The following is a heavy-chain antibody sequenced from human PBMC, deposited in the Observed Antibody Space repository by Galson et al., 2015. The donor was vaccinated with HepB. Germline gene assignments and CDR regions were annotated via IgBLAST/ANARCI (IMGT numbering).Heavy chain of an antibody. D-gene: IGHD2-21*02. CDR3: ARDLAHIVVVTAIPTYGMDV. CDR2: INPNSGGT. CDR1: GYTFTGYY. V-gene: IGHV1-2*04. J-gene: IGHJ6*02. Sequence: SVKVSCKASGYTFTGYYMHWVRQAPGQGLEWMGWINPNSGGTNYAQKFQGWVTMTRNTSISTAYMELSRLRSDDTAVYYCARDLAHIVVVTAIPTYGMDVWGQGTTVTVSS.